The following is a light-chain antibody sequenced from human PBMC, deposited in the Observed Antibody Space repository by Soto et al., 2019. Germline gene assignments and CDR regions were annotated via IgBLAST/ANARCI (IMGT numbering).Light chain of an antibody. V-gene: IGLV1-44*01. J-gene: IGLJ1*01. CDR2: SNN. CDR1: SSNIGSNT. CDR3: QSYDSSTYV. Sequence: QSVLTQPPSASGTPGQRVTISCSGSSSNIGSNTVNWYQQLPGTAPKLLIYSNNQRPSGVPDRFSGSKSGTSASLAITGLQAEDEADYYCQSYDSSTYVFGTGTKLTVL.